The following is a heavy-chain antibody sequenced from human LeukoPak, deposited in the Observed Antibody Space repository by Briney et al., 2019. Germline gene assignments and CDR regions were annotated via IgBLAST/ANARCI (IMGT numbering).Heavy chain of an antibody. CDR3: ARDRGAPYSYGLYFDY. J-gene: IGHJ4*02. V-gene: IGHV3-30*04. D-gene: IGHD5-18*01. CDR2: ISYDGSNK. CDR1: GFTFGDHA. Sequence: GGSLRLSCTASGFTFGDHAMSWVRQAPGMGLEWVAVISYDGSNKYYADSVKGRFTISRDNSKNTLYLQMNSLRAEDTAVYYCARDRGAPYSYGLYFDYWGQGTLVTVSS.